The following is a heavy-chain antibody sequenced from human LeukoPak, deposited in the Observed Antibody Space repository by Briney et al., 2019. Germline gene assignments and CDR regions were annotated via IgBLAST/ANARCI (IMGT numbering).Heavy chain of an antibody. Sequence: ASVKVSCKASGYTFTGYYMHWVRQAPGQGLEWMGWINPNSGGTNYAQKFQGRVTMTRDTSISTAYMELSRLRSDDTAVYYCARPHQLRYFDPFYMDGWGKGTTVTVSS. D-gene: IGHD3-9*01. CDR3: ARPHQLRYFDPFYMDG. J-gene: IGHJ6*03. V-gene: IGHV1-2*02. CDR2: INPNSGGT. CDR1: GYTFTGYY.